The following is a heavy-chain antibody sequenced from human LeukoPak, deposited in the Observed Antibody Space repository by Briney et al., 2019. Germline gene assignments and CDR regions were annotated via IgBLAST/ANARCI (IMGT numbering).Heavy chain of an antibody. CDR3: ARTRSSSWSFDY. CDR2: INHSGST. Sequence: SETLSLTCAVYGGSFSGYYWSWLRQPPGKGLEWIGEINHSGSTNYNPSLKSRVTISVDTSKNQFSLKLSSVTAADTAVYCCARTRSSSWSFDYWGQGTLVTVSS. D-gene: IGHD6-13*01. V-gene: IGHV4-34*01. J-gene: IGHJ4*02. CDR1: GGSFSGYY.